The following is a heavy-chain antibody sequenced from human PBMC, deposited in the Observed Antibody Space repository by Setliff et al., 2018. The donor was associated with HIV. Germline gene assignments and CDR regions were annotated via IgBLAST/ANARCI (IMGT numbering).Heavy chain of an antibody. D-gene: IGHD1-26*01. V-gene: IGHV3-23*01. CDR2: IAGTSAST. CDR1: GLTVSRFY. CDR3: AKPLTQWGVSPYHYAFGV. Sequence: GESLKISCAASGLTVSRFYMSWVRQAPGKGLEWVSAIAGTSASTYYADSVKGRFTISRDSSKSMLYLQMNSLRVEDTAIYYCAKPLTQWGVSPYHYAFGVWGQGTTVTVSS. J-gene: IGHJ6*02.